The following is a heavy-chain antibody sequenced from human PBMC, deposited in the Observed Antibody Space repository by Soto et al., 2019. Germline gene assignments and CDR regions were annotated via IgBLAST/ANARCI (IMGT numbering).Heavy chain of an antibody. CDR1: GDSVSSNSAA. Sequence: SQTLSLTCAISGDSVSSNSAAWNWIRQSPSRGLEWLGRTYYRSKWYNDYAVSVKSRITINPDTSKNQFSLQLNSVTPEDTAVYYCARDFVPRIAAAGGFDYWGQGTLVTVSS. CDR2: TYYRSKWYN. V-gene: IGHV6-1*01. D-gene: IGHD6-13*01. CDR3: ARDFVPRIAAAGGFDY. J-gene: IGHJ4*02.